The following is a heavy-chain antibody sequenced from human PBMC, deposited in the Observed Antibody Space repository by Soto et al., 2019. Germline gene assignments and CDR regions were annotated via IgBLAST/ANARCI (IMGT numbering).Heavy chain of an antibody. Sequence: GGSLRLSCAASGFTFRNYWMHWVRQAPGEGLVWVSRISGDGSRTSYADSVKGRFTVSKDNAKDTLYLQMNSLRAEDTAVYYCAKGYGYYYDSSFDDWGQGTLVTVSS. CDR2: ISGDGSRT. CDR3: AKGYGYYYDSSFDD. V-gene: IGHV3-74*01. J-gene: IGHJ4*02. CDR1: GFTFRNYW. D-gene: IGHD3-22*01.